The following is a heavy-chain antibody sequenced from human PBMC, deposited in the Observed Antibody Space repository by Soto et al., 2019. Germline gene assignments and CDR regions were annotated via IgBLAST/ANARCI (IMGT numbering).Heavy chain of an antibody. CDR1: GGSITTTNW. J-gene: IGHJ5*02. D-gene: IGHD6-19*01. CDR3: ARRAVAGTSWFDP. Sequence: SETLSLTCAVSGGSITTTNWWNWVRQPPGKGLEWIGEIYHSGRTNFDPSLKSRVTISIDQSKNQVSLKLSSVTAADTAVYYCARRAVAGTSWFDPWGQGTQVTVSS. CDR2: IYHSGRT. V-gene: IGHV4-4*02.